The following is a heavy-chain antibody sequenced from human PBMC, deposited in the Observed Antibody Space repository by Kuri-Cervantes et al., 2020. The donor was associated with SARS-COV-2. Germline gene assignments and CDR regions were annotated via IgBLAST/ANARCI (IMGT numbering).Heavy chain of an antibody. V-gene: IGHV4-59*12. CDR1: GDSISGYY. CDR3: ARVGRYCSGGSCYSWVSNHYYGMDV. D-gene: IGHD2-15*01. J-gene: IGHJ6*02. Sequence: SETLSLTCSVSGDSISGYYWSWIRQAPGKGPEWIGYIYYSGTTNYNPSLKSRATISVDRSQNQFSLNLNSVTAADTAVYYCARVGRYCSGGSCYSWVSNHYYGMDVWGQGTTVTVSS. CDR2: IYYSGTT.